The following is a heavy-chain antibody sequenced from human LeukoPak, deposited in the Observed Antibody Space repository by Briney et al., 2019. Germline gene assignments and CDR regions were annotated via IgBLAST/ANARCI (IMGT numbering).Heavy chain of an antibody. D-gene: IGHD3-3*01. V-gene: IGHV3-23*01. CDR1: GFTFSSYA. CDR3: ARAYYDFWSGYHLSYYFDY. J-gene: IGHJ4*02. Sequence: GGSLRLSCAASGFTFSSYAMSWVRQAPGKGLEWVSAISGSGGGTYYADSVKGRFTISRDNAKNSLYLQMNSLRAEDTAVYYCARAYYDFWSGYHLSYYFDYWGQGTLVTVSS. CDR2: ISGSGGGT.